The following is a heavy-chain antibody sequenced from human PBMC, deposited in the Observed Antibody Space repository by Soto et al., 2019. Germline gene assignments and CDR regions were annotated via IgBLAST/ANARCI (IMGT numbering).Heavy chain of an antibody. Sequence: PSETLSLTCTVSGGSVSSGSYYWSWIRQPPGKGLGWIGYIYYSGSTNYNPSLKSRVTISVDTSKNQFSLKLSSVTAADTAVYYCARSIAVACTGYYYYGMDVWGQGTTDTGSS. D-gene: IGHD6-19*01. CDR1: GGSVSSGSYY. V-gene: IGHV4-61*01. CDR3: ARSIAVACTGYYYYGMDV. J-gene: IGHJ6*02. CDR2: IYYSGST.